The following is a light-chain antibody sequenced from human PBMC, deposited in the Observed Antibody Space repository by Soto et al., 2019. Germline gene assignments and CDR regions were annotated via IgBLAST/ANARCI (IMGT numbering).Light chain of an antibody. J-gene: IGKJ4*01. Sequence: EIVLTQSPATLSLSPGETATLSCRASQSVSSSLAWYQQKPGQTPRLLIYDASNRATGIPARFSGSWSGTDFPLTVSSLEPEYFAVYYCQQRSSWPLTFGGGTKVEIK. CDR3: QQRSSWPLT. CDR1: QSVSSS. CDR2: DAS. V-gene: IGKV3-11*01.